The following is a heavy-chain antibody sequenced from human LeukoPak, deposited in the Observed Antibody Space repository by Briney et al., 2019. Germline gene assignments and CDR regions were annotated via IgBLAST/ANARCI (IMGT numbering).Heavy chain of an antibody. D-gene: IGHD5-24*01. V-gene: IGHV4-39*01. CDR3: GGNNFYRFQY. J-gene: IGHJ4*02. CDR2: ISYGGTT. Sequence: AETLSLTCTVSGDSVSNSHYYWGGVRQPPGKGLEWIGAISYGGTTYSRPSVQPRVTMDLDNSRNRFSLKLPSVPSADTAVYYCGGNNFYRFQYWGQGALVTVSS. CDR1: GDSVSNSHYY.